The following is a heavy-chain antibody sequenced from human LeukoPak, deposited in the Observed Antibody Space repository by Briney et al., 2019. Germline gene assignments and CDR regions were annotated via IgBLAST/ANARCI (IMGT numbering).Heavy chain of an antibody. CDR2: TYYMSKWYD. J-gene: IGHJ4*02. CDR1: GDSVSSNGVA. Sequence: SQTLSLTCAISGDSVSSNGVAWNWLRQSPSRGLEWLGRTYYMSKWYDDYAVSVKSRITINPDTSKNQFSLQLNSVTPEDTAVYYCARGRVSAFDYWGQGTLVTVSS. V-gene: IGHV6-1*01. CDR3: ARGRVSAFDY.